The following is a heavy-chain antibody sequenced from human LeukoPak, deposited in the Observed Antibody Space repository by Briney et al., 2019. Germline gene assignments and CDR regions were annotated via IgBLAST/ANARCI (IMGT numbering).Heavy chain of an antibody. D-gene: IGHD6-13*01. CDR1: GGSFSGYY. CDR3: ARVGSSWYWSWFDP. CDR2: INHSGST. V-gene: IGHV4-34*01. Sequence: PSETLSLTCAVYGGSFSGYYWSWIRQPPGKGLEWIGEINHSGSTNYNPSLKSRVTISVDTSKNQFSLELSSVTAADTAVYYCARVGSSWYWSWFDPWGQGTLVTVSS. J-gene: IGHJ5*02.